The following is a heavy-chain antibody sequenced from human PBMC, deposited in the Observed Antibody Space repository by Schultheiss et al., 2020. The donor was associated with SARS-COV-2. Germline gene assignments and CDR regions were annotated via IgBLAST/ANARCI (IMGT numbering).Heavy chain of an antibody. D-gene: IGHD3-22*01. J-gene: IGHJ4*02. Sequence: SETLSLTCTVSGGSISSYYWSWIRQPPGKGLEWIGRIYTSGSTNYNPSLKSRVTISVDTSKNQFSLKLSSVTAADTAVYYCALYYYDSSGYYSIWGQGTLVTVSS. CDR2: IYTSGST. CDR1: GGSISSYY. CDR3: ALYYYDSSGYYSI. V-gene: IGHV4-4*08.